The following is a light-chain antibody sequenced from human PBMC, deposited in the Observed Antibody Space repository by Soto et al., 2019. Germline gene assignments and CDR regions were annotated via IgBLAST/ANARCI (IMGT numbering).Light chain of an antibody. CDR3: QSDDSSLSGVV. J-gene: IGLJ2*01. CDR2: GNS. Sequence: QSVLTQPPSVSGAPGQRVTISCTGSSSNIGAGYDVHWYQQLPETAPKLLIYGNSNRPSGVPDRFSGSKSGTSAPLAITGLQAEDEADYYCQSDDSSLSGVVFGGGTELTVL. CDR1: SSNIGAGYD. V-gene: IGLV1-40*01.